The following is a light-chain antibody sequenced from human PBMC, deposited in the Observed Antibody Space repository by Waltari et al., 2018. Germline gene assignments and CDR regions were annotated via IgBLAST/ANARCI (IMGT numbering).Light chain of an antibody. CDR2: EDT. V-gene: IGLV2-23*01. CDR1: SSDVGSYNL. Sequence: QSALTQPASVSGSPGQSITISCTGTSSDVGSYNLVSWYQQHPAKAPKPMIYEDTKRPSGVSDRFSGSKSGNTASLTISGLQAEDEADYYCCSYAGSSPHVVFGGGTKLTVL. CDR3: CSYAGSSPHVV. J-gene: IGLJ2*01.